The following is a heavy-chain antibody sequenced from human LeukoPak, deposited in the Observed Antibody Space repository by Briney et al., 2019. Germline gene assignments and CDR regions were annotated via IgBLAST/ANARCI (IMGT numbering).Heavy chain of an antibody. J-gene: IGHJ4*02. CDR1: GGSISSSSYY. Sequence: KASETLSLTCTVSGGSISSSSYYWGWIRQAPGKGLEWVSYISSSGSTIYYADSVKGRFTISRDNAKNSLYLQMNSLRAEDTAVYYCARAGRGSYYPFFDYWGQGTLVTVSS. CDR2: ISSSGSTI. D-gene: IGHD1-26*01. CDR3: ARAGRGSYYPFFDY. V-gene: IGHV3-11*04.